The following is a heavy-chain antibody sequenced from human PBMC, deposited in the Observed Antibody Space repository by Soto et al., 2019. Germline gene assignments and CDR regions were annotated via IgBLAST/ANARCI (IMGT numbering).Heavy chain of an antibody. Sequence: QVQLVHSWAEVKKPGSSVKVSCKASGGTFSSYTISWVRQAPGQGLEWMGRIIPILGIANYAQKFQGRGTITAHKSTSTAYMELRRLRSEDTAVYYCARAVTTSYYYYGMDVWGQGTTVTVSS. CDR3: ARAVTTSYYYYGMDV. CDR1: GGTFSSYT. J-gene: IGHJ6*02. V-gene: IGHV1-69*02. CDR2: IIPILGIA. D-gene: IGHD4-17*01.